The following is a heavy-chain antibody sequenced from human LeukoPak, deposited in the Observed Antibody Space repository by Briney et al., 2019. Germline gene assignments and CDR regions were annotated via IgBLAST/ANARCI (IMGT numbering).Heavy chain of an antibody. Sequence: PGGSLRLSCAASGFTFSSYSMNWVRQAPGKGLEWVSSISSSSSYIYYADSVKGRFTISRDNSKNTLYLQMNSLRAEDTAVYYCAKGGGSSSFWGQGTLVTVSS. CDR2: ISSSSSYI. CDR1: GFTFSSYS. CDR3: AKGGGSSSF. J-gene: IGHJ4*02. V-gene: IGHV3-21*04. D-gene: IGHD6-6*01.